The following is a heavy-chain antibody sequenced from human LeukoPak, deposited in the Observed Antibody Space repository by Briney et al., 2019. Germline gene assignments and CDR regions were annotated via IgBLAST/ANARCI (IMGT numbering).Heavy chain of an antibody. CDR1: GGSISSYY. D-gene: IGHD3-10*01. Sequence: PSETLSLTCTVSGGSISSYYWSWIRQPPGKGLEWIGYIFYSGSTNYNPSLKSRVTISVDTSKNQFSLKLSSVTAADTAVYYCATYGGYSDYWGQGTLVIVSS. V-gene: IGHV4-59*01. J-gene: IGHJ4*02. CDR3: ATYGGYSDY. CDR2: IFYSGST.